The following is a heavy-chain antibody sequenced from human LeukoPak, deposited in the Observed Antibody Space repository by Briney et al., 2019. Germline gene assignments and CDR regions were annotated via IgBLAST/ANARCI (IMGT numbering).Heavy chain of an antibody. CDR2: TSFDGGNK. V-gene: IGHV3-30*18. D-gene: IGHD2-21*02. CDR3: AKNEATLAYCGADCYSNDGFDV. CDR1: GFNFNTYA. Sequence: PGGSLRLSCEASGFNFNTYAMNWVRQAPDKGLEWVAITSFDGGNKHYADSVKGRFTISRDNSRKMLYLQMTGLTVDDTAIYSCAKNEATLAYCGADCYSNDGFDVWGQGTMVTVSS. J-gene: IGHJ3*01.